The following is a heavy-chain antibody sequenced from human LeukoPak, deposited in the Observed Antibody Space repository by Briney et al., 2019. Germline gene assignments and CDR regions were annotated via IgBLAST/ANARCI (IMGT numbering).Heavy chain of an antibody. CDR2: ITHSGST. CDR3: ARGPWIAVAARYFQH. V-gene: IGHV4-34*01. Sequence: GSLRLSCAASGFTFSSYAMSWIRQPPGKGLEWIGEITHSGSTNYNPSLKSRVTISVDTSKNQFSLKLSSVTAADTAVYYCARGPWIAVAARYFQHWGQGTLVTVSS. CDR1: GFTFSSYA. J-gene: IGHJ1*01. D-gene: IGHD6-19*01.